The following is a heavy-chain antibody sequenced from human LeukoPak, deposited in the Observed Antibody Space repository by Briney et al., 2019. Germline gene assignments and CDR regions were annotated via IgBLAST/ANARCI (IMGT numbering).Heavy chain of an antibody. J-gene: IGHJ5*02. CDR3: ARVQYQLLFEGNWFDP. CDR1: EYTFTGYY. Sequence: ASVKVSCKASEYTFTGYYIHWVRQAPGQGLEWMGWINPNSGDTHYAQKFQGRVTMTRDTSISTAYMDLNSLISDDTAVYYCARVQYQLLFEGNWFDPWGQGTLVTVPS. CDR2: INPNSGDT. D-gene: IGHD2-2*01. V-gene: IGHV1-2*02.